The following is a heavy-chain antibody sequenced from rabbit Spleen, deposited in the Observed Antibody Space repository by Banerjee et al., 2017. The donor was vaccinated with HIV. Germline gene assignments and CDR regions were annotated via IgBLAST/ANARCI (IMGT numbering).Heavy chain of an antibody. CDR1: GFSFSSSDY. J-gene: IGHJ6*01. CDR3: ARDAGTSFSTYGMDL. V-gene: IGHV1S40*01. Sequence: QSLEESGGDLVKPGASLTLTCTASGFSFSSSDYMCWVRQAPGKGLEWISCIAGSSGSTYYASWVKGRFTISKTSSTTVTLQMTSLTAADTATYFCARDAGTSFSTYGMDLWGPGTLVTVS. CDR2: IAGSSGST. D-gene: IGHD4-2*01.